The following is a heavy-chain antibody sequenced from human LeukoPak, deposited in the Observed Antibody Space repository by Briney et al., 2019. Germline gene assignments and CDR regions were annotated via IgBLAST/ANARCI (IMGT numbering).Heavy chain of an antibody. V-gene: IGHV5-51*01. Sequence: GGSLKISRKGSGYSFTSYWIGWVRKMPGKGLEGMGIIYPGDSDTRYRPSFQGQVTISAHKSINIAYLPWSSLKASDTAMYFCERGRGECSGGSCYFDYWGQGTLVTVSS. CDR2: IYPGDSDT. D-gene: IGHD2-15*01. J-gene: IGHJ4*02. CDR3: ERGRGECSGGSCYFDY. CDR1: GYSFTSYW.